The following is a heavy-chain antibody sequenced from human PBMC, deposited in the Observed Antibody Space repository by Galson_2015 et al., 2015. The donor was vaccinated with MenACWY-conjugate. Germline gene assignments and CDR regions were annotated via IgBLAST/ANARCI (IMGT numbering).Heavy chain of an antibody. Sequence: SLRLSCAASGFTFSSYAMSWVRQAPGKGLEWVSAISGSGGSTYYADSVKGRFTISRDNSKNTLYLQMNSLRAEDTAVYYCAKWPTSESYGNRGAFDYWGQGTLVTVSS. CDR2: ISGSGGST. V-gene: IGHV3-23*01. J-gene: IGHJ4*02. CDR3: AKWPTSESYGNRGAFDY. CDR1: GFTFSSYA. D-gene: IGHD5-18*01.